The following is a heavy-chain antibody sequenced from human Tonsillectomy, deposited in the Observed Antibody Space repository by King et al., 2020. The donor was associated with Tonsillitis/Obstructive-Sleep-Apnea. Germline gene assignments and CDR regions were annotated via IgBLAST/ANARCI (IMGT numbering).Heavy chain of an antibody. J-gene: IGHJ6*03. CDR1: GYSFFSQW. D-gene: IGHD5-12*01. CDR2: IDPNDSRT. V-gene: IGHV5-10-1*01. CDR3: SILRRWVGYDDHIRYMDV. Sequence: EVQLVESGAEVKKPGESLRISCKGSGYSFFSQWISWVRQRPGKGLEWMGRIDPNDSRTNYGPSFHGHVTISADKSINTAYLQWSSLKTSDTAIYYCSILRRWVGYDDHIRYMDVWGKGTTVTVSS.